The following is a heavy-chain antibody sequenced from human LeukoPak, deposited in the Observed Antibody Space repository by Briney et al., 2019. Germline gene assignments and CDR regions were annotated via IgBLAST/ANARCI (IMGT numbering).Heavy chain of an antibody. CDR1: GGSFSGYC. Sequence: SETLSLTCAVYGGSFSGYCWSWIRQPPGKGLEWIAEIDHSGRTNFNRSLKSRITISVDTSKKHFSLKLSSVTAADTAVYYCARKGLTKPLSVAVDFDSWGQGTLVTVSS. CDR2: IDHSGRT. D-gene: IGHD6-19*01. J-gene: IGHJ4*02. CDR3: ARKGLTKPLSVAVDFDS. V-gene: IGHV4-34*01.